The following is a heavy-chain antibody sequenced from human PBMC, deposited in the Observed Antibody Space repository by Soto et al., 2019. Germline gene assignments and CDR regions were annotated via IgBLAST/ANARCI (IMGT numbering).Heavy chain of an antibody. V-gene: IGHV4-39*01. Sequence: SETLSLTCTVSGGSISSSSYYWGWIRQPPGKGLEWIGSIYYSGSTYYNPSLKSRVTISVDTSKNQFSLKLSSVTAADTAVYYCAQLGNMVRGWEYYYYYGMDVWGQGTTVTVSS. CDR1: GGSISSSSYY. CDR2: IYYSGST. CDR3: AQLGNMVRGWEYYYYYGMDV. J-gene: IGHJ6*02. D-gene: IGHD3-10*01.